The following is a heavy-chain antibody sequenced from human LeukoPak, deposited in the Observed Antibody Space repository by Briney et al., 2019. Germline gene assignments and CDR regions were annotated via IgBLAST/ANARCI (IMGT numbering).Heavy chain of an antibody. CDR3: ARGLYGGYHYYYMDV. CDR2: INHSGST. CDR1: GGSFSGYY. D-gene: IGHD3-16*01. Sequence: SETLSLTCAVYGGSFSGYYWSWIRQPPGKGLEWIGEINHSGSTNYNPSLKSRVTISVDTSKNQFSLKLSSVTAADTAVYYCARGLYGGYHYYYMDVWGKGTTVTVSS. J-gene: IGHJ6*03. V-gene: IGHV4-34*01.